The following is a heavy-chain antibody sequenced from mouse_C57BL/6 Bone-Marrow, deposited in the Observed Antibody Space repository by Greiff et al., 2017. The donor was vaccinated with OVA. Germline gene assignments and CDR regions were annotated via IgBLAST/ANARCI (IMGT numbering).Heavy chain of an antibody. CDR2: INYDGSST. J-gene: IGHJ4*01. D-gene: IGHD1-1*01. Sequence: EVKLVESEGGLVQPGRSLKLSCTASGFTFSDYYMAWVRQVPEKGLEWVANINYDGSSTYYLDSLKSRFIISRDNAKNILYLQMSSLKSEDTATYYCARDRYYYGRRDYAMDYWGQGTSVTVSS. CDR3: ARDRYYYGRRDYAMDY. CDR1: GFTFSDYY. V-gene: IGHV5-16*01.